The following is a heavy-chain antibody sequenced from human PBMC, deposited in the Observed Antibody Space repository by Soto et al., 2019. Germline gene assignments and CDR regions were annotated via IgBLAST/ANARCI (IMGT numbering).Heavy chain of an antibody. Sequence: QVQLVESGGGVVQPGRSLRLSCAASGFTFSSYAMHWVRQAPGKGLEWVAVISYDGSNKYYADSVKGRFTISRDNSKNPLYLQMNRLRAEDTAVYYCARGDCSGGSCYSPYYYGMDVWGQGTTVTVSS. CDR2: ISYDGSNK. V-gene: IGHV3-30-3*01. J-gene: IGHJ6*02. D-gene: IGHD2-15*01. CDR3: ARGDCSGGSCYSPYYYGMDV. CDR1: GFTFSSYA.